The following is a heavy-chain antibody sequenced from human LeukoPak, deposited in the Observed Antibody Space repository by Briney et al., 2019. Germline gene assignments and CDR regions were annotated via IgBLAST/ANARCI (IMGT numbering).Heavy chain of an antibody. CDR3: AKVRTQLALYYLDY. J-gene: IGHJ4*02. V-gene: IGHV3-23*01. Sequence: PGGSLRLSCAASGFTFSTYAMSWVRQAPGKGLEWVSGVSGSGASTYYADSVKGRFTISRDNSKNTLYLQMNSLRAEDTAIYYCAKVRTQLALYYLDYWGQETLVTVSS. CDR2: VSGSGAST. CDR1: GFTFSTYA. D-gene: IGHD6-13*01.